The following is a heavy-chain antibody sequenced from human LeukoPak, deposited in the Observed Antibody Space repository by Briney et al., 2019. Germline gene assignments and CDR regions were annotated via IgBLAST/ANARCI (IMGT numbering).Heavy chain of an antibody. CDR3: ARGGGTWAAEYFQH. CDR1: GFTFSSYS. J-gene: IGHJ1*01. D-gene: IGHD2-15*01. V-gene: IGHV3-48*01. Sequence: GSLRLSCAASGFTFSSYSMNWVRQAPGKGLEWVSYISSRSSTIYYADSVKGRFTISRDNAKNSLYLQMNSLRAEDTAVYYCARGGGTWAAEYFQHWGQGTLVTVSS. CDR2: ISSRSSTI.